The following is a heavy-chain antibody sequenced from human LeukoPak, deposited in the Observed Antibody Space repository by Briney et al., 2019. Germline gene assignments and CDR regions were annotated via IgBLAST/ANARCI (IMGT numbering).Heavy chain of an antibody. CDR3: ARRGYSYGAIYFLAFDI. CDR1: GGSISSSSYY. Sequence: KTSETLSLTCTVSGGSISSSSYYWGWIRQPPGKGLEWIGNIHYSGSTYYNPSLKSRVTISVDTSKNQFSLKLSSVTAADTAVYYCARRGYSYGAIYFLAFDIWGQGTMVTVSS. D-gene: IGHD5-18*01. V-gene: IGHV4-39*07. J-gene: IGHJ3*02. CDR2: IHYSGST.